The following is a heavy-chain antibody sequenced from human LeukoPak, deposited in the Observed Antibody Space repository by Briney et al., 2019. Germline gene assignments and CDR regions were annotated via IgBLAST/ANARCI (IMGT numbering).Heavy chain of an antibody. Sequence: PGGSLRLSYAASGFTFSSYAMSWVRQAPGKGLEWVSAISGSGGSTYYADSVKGRFTISRDNSENTLYLQMNSLRAEDTAVYYCAKYLGSGVFLGAQYYYYYMDVWGKGTTVTVSS. CDR2: ISGSGGST. CDR1: GFTFSSYA. V-gene: IGHV3-23*01. J-gene: IGHJ6*03. CDR3: AKYLGSGVFLGAQYYYYYMDV. D-gene: IGHD1-26*01.